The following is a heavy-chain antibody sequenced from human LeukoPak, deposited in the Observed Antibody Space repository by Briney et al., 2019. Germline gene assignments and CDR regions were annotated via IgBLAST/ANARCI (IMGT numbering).Heavy chain of an antibody. V-gene: IGHV3-33*08. J-gene: IGHJ4*02. CDR3: TREDVGVNFDY. D-gene: IGHD3-10*02. CDR2: IWYDEHTK. CDR1: GFTFSSYA. Sequence: PGGSLRLPCAASGFTFSSYAMRWVRQAPGKGLECLAIIWYDEHTKYYADSVKGRFTISRDNSETTLYLQMDRLSGEDTAVYYCTREDVGVNFDYWGQGTLVTVSS.